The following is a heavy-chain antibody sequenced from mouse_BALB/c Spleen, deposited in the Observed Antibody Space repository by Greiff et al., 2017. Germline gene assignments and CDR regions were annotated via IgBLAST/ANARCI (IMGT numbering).Heavy chain of an antibody. Sequence: LVKTGASVKISCKASGYSLTGYYMHWVKQSHGKSLEWIGYISCYNGATSYNQKFKGKATLTVDTSSSTAYMQFNSLTSEESAVYYCARGYRSYFDYWGQGTTLTVSS. J-gene: IGHJ2*01. CDR3: ARGYRSYFDY. CDR2: ISCYNGAT. V-gene: IGHV1S34*01. CDR1: GYSLTGYY. D-gene: IGHD2-14*01.